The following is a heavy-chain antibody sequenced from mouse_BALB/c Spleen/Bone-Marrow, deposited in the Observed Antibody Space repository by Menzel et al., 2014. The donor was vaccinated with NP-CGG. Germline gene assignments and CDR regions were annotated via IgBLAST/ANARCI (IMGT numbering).Heavy chain of an antibody. V-gene: IGHV1-14*01. D-gene: IGHD1-1*01. Sequence: VQLQQSGPELVRPGASVKMSCKASGYTFTSYVLHWVRQKPGQGLEWIGFINPDNDGTKYNEKFKGKATLTSDKSSRTAYMELSSLTSEDSTVYYCERFGYYGSPYAMDYWGQGTSVTVSS. CDR3: ERFGYYGSPYAMDY. CDR1: GYTFTSYV. CDR2: INPDNDGT. J-gene: IGHJ4*01.